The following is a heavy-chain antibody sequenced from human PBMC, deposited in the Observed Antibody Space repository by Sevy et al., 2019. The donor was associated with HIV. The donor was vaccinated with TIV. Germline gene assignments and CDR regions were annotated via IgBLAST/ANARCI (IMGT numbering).Heavy chain of an antibody. CDR1: GFTFDDYA. D-gene: IGHD3-22*01. V-gene: IGHV3-9*01. J-gene: IGHJ4*02. Sequence: GGSLRLSCAASGFTFDDYAMHWVRQAPGKGLEWVSGISWNSGSIGYADSVKGRFTISRDNAKNSLYLQMNSLRAEDTALYYCAKEGESSGDYPDYFDYWGQGTLVTVSS. CDR3: AKEGESSGDYPDYFDY. CDR2: ISWNSGSI.